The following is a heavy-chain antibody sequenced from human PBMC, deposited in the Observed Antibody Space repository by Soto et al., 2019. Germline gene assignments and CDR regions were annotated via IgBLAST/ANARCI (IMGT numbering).Heavy chain of an antibody. CDR2: IQHDGRET. Sequence: PGGSLRLSCGASGFTFSSYWMSWVRQAPGKALECVANIQHDGRETFYVDSVKGRFTISRDNSNNTLYLQMDRRGVEDTAVYYCARGTSHYYYAHVWYWGLGALVTVS. D-gene: IGHD3-16*01. CDR3: ARGTSHYYYAHVWY. CDR1: GFTFSSYW. J-gene: IGHJ4*02. V-gene: IGHV3-7*03.